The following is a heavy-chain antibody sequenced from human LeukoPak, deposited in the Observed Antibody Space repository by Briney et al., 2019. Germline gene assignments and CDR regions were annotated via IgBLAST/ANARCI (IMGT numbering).Heavy chain of an antibody. J-gene: IGHJ4*02. CDR3: ARWGGAAGYSSSWYYNAFDY. V-gene: IGHV4-34*01. CDR1: GGSFSGYY. D-gene: IGHD6-13*01. CDR2: INHSGST. Sequence: PPETLSLTCAVYGGSFSGYYWSWIRQPPGKGLEWIGEINHSGSTNYNPSLKSRVTISVDTSKNQFSLKLSSVTAADTAVYYCARWGGAAGYSSSWYYNAFDYWGQGTLVTVSS.